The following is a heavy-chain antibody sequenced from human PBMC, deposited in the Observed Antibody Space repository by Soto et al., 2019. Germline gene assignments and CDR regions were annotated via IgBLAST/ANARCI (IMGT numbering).Heavy chain of an antibody. D-gene: IGHD2-15*01. CDR1: GYSFSNYD. CDR3: ARGRGGYCTGGTCYRWFDP. J-gene: IGHJ5*02. V-gene: IGHV1-8*01. Sequence: ASVKVSCKASGYSFSNYDTYWLRQAPGQGLEWMGWMNPNSGDTVYAQKFQGGVTTTRDASVSTAYMELSSLTSEDTAVYYCARGRGGYCTGGTCYRWFDPWGQGTLVTVSS. CDR2: MNPNSGDT.